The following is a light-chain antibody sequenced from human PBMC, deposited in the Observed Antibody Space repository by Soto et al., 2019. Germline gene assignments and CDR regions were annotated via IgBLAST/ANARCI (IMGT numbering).Light chain of an antibody. V-gene: IGKV1-39*01. CDR1: QSIGDY. J-gene: IGKJ1*01. CDR3: QQSYSTPWT. CDR2: AAS. Sequence: DIQMTQSPSSLSASVGYRVTITCRASQSIGDYLNWYQQKVGKAPNLLIFAASNLQSGAPSRFSASGSGTHFTLTINSLEPEDFATYYCQQSYSTPWTFGQGTTVDIK.